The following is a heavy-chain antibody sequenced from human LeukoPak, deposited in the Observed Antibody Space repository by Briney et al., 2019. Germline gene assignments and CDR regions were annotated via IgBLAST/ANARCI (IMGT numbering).Heavy chain of an antibody. CDR3: ARGSATVTTD. V-gene: IGHV4-39*01. Sequence: PSETLSLTCTISGGSISSSSYYWGWIRQPPGKGLEWIGSIYYSGSTYYNPSLKSRVTISVDTSKNQFSLKLSSVTAADTAVYYCARGSATVTTDWGQGTLVTVSS. CDR1: GGSISSSSYY. D-gene: IGHD4-17*01. J-gene: IGHJ4*02. CDR2: IYYSGST.